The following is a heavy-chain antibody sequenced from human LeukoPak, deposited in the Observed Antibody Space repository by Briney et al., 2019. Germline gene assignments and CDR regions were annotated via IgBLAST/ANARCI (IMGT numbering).Heavy chain of an antibody. D-gene: IGHD3-9*01. Sequence: GASVKVSCKASGYTFSRYGISWVRQAPAQGLEWMGWISAHNGNTNYAQKFQGRVAMTTDTSTSTAYMELRSLRSDDTAVYYCARQSMTGNERGDDAFDIWGQGTMVIVSS. V-gene: IGHV1-18*01. J-gene: IGHJ3*02. CDR1: GYTFSRYG. CDR2: ISAHNGNT. CDR3: ARQSMTGNERGDDAFDI.